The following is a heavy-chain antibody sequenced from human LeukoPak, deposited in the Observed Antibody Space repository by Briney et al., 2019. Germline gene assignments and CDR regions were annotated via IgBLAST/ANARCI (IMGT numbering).Heavy chain of an antibody. Sequence: GRSLKLSCAASGFTFSSYSMNWVRRAPGKGLEWVAVISGDGSNIYYADSVKGRFTISRDNSKDTLYLQINSLGGEDTAVYYCARESVFDSWGQGTLVTVSS. CDR3: ARESVFDS. V-gene: IGHV3-30-3*01. CDR2: ISGDGSNI. J-gene: IGHJ4*02. CDR1: GFTFSSYS.